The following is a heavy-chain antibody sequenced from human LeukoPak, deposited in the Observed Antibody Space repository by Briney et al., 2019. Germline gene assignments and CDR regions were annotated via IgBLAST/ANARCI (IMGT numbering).Heavy chain of an antibody. CDR3: AKDLNARVFTSCPDF. Sequence: GGSLRLFCGASGFTCSSYAMSWVRHALGKEREGVTAISYSGGSTSYADSVKGRFTISRDNSKNTLYLQMNSLRAEDTAIYYCAKDLNARVFTSCPDFWGQGTLVTVPS. D-gene: IGHD2-2*01. CDR1: GFTCSSYA. CDR2: ISYSGGST. J-gene: IGHJ4*02. V-gene: IGHV3-23*01.